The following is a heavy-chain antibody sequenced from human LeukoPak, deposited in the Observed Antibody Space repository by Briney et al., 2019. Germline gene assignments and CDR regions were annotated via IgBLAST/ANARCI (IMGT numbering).Heavy chain of an antibody. CDR2: IYYSGST. D-gene: IGHD4-17*01. CDR1: GGSISSGGYY. J-gene: IGHJ6*02. V-gene: IGHV4-31*03. CDR3: ARDRGTVTTNYYYGMDV. Sequence: PSQTLSLTCTVSGGSISSGGYYWSWIRQHPGKGLEWIGYIYYSGSTYYNPSRKSRVTISVDTSKNQFSLKLSSVTAADTAVYYCARDRGTVTTNYYYGMDVWGQGTTVTVSS.